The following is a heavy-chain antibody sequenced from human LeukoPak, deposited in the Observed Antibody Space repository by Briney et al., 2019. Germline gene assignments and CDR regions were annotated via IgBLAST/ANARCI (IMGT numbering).Heavy chain of an antibody. CDR3: ARVLYDSFDP. CDR1: GASVSSGSYY. Sequence: SETLSLTCTVSGASVSSGSYYWSWIRQPPGKGLEWIGYLYYSGSTNYDPSLKNRVTISLDASKNQFSLRLTSVTAADTAVYYCARVLYDSFDPWVREPWSPSPQ. D-gene: IGHD2-8*01. CDR2: LYYSGST. V-gene: IGHV4-61*01. J-gene: IGHJ5*02.